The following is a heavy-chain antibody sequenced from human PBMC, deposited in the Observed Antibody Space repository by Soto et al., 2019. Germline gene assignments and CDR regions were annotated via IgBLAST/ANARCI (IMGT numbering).Heavy chain of an antibody. V-gene: IGHV3-53*01. Sequence: HPGGSLRLSCAASGFTVSSNYMSWVRQAPGKGLEWVSVIYSGGSTYYADSVKGRFTISRDNSKNTLYLQMNSLRAEDTAVYYCAAQSATGDSDSSGYRKVSYSTGMDARGQGTTVTVSS. D-gene: IGHD3-22*01. J-gene: IGHJ6*02. CDR3: AAQSATGDSDSSGYRKVSYSTGMDA. CDR1: GFTVSSNY. CDR2: IYSGGST.